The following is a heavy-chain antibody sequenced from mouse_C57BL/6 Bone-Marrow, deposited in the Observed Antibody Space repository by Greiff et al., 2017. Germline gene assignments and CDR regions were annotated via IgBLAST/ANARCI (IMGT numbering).Heavy chain of an antibody. V-gene: IGHV1-50*01. D-gene: IGHD4-1*01. CDR2: IDPSDSYT. J-gene: IGHJ2*01. CDR3: ARNWDCDY. CDR1: GYTFTSYW. Sequence: QVQLQQPGAELVKPGASVKLSCKASGYTFTSYWMQWVKQRPGQGLEWIGEIDPSDSYTNYNQKFKGKATLTVDTSSSTAYMQLSSLTSEDSAVYYCARNWDCDYWGQGTTLTVSS.